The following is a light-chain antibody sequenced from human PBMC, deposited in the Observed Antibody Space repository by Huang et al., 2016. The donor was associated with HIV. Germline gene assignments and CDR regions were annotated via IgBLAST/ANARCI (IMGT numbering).Light chain of an antibody. CDR3: QQYNNWPLT. CDR2: GAS. CDR1: QSVSTK. Sequence: EIVMTQSPATLAVSPGERATLSCRASQSVSTKLAWDQQKPDQDPRHLIQGASTRATGIRGRFSDSGSGTEFTLTISSLQSEDFAVYYCQQYNNWPLTFGQGTRLEIK. J-gene: IGKJ5*01. V-gene: IGKV3-15*01.